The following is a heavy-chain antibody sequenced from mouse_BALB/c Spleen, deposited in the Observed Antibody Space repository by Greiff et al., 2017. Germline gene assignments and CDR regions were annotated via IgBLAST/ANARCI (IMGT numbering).Heavy chain of an antibody. CDR2: ISSGSSTI. CDR3: AREGTRAMDY. J-gene: IGHJ4*01. CDR1: GFTFCSFG. D-gene: IGHD2-13*01. V-gene: IGHV5-17*02. Sequence: EVKLMESGGGLVQPGGSRKLSCAASGFTFCSFGMHWVRQAPEKGLEWVAYISSGSSTIYYADTVKGRFTISRDNPKNTLFLQMTSLRSEDTAMYYCAREGTRAMDYWGQGTSVTVSS.